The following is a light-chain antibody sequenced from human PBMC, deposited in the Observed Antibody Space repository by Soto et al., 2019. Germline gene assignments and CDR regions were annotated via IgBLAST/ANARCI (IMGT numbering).Light chain of an antibody. CDR3: QQYCSSPLT. CDR2: GAS. J-gene: IGKJ4*01. CDR1: QSVSSSY. Sequence: EIVLTQSPGTLSLSPGERATLSCRASQSVSSSYLAWYQQKPGQAPRLLIYGASSRATGIPDRFSGSGSGTDVLLTISRLEPEDFAVYYCQQYCSSPLTFGGGTKVEIK. V-gene: IGKV3-20*01.